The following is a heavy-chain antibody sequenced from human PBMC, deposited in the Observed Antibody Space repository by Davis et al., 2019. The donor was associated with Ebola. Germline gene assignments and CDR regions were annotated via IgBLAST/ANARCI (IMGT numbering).Heavy chain of an antibody. CDR1: GGSISGDDYY. J-gene: IGHJ5*02. D-gene: IGHD3-9*01. Sequence: SETLSLTCTVSGGSISGDDYYWSWIRQHPGKGLEWIGYIHYSGSTYSNPSLKSRVTISVDRSKNQFSLKLSSVTAADTAVYCCATSLGYYNILTGSSPNWFDPWGQGTLVTVSS. V-gene: IGHV4-30-4*08. CDR3: ATSLGYYNILTGSSPNWFDP. CDR2: IHYSGST.